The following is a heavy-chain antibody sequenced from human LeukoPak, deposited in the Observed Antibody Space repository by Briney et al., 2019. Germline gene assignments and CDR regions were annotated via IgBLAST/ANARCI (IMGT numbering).Heavy chain of an antibody. D-gene: IGHD5-12*01. J-gene: IGHJ4*02. CDR2: ISGSGGST. CDR3: AKDSGYEEYYFDY. Sequence: GGSLRLSCVVSGFTFSSYAMSWVRQAPGKGLEWVSGISGSGGSTYYADSVKGRFTISRDNSKNTLYLQMNSLRAEDTAVYYCAKDSGYEEYYFDYWGQGTLVTVSS. CDR1: GFTFSSYA. V-gene: IGHV3-23*01.